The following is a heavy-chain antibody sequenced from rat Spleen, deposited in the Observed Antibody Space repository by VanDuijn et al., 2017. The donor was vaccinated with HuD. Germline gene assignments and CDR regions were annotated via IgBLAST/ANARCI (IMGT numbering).Heavy chain of an antibody. J-gene: IGHJ2*01. CDR3: TRRHYGYTDYFDY. CDR2: ITNTGDST. D-gene: IGHD1-9*01. V-gene: IGHV5-31*01. CDR1: GFTFNNYW. Sequence: EVQLVESGGGLVQPGRSLKLSCAASGFTFNNYWMTWIRQAPGKGLEWVASITNTGDSTSSPDSVKGRFTISRDNAKSTLYLQMNSLRSEDTATYYCTRRHYGYTDYFDYWGQGVMVTVSS.